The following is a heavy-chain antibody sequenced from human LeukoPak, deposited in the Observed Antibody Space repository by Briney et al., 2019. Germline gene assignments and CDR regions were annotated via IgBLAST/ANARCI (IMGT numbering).Heavy chain of an antibody. Sequence: PRGSLRLSCAASGFTLSSYAMHWVRQAPGKGLEWVSVVSYDGSNKYFADSVKGRFTISRDNSKNTLYLQMNSLRAEDTAVYYCARGWGYTYGYFDYWGQGTLVTVSS. CDR1: GFTLSSYA. V-gene: IGHV3-30-3*01. J-gene: IGHJ4*02. D-gene: IGHD2-8*01. CDR3: ARGWGYTYGYFDY. CDR2: VSYDGSNK.